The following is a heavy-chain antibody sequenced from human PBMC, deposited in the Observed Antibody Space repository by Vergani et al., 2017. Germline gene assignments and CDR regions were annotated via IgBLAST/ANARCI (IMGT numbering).Heavy chain of an antibody. V-gene: IGHV3-73*02. D-gene: IGHD1-26*01. CDR3: ARASIVGATTPWTALTHFDY. CDR1: GFTFSGSA. J-gene: IGHJ4*02. CDR2: IRSKANSYAT. Sequence: EVQLVESGGGLVQPGGSLKLSCAASGFTFSGSAMHWVRQASGKGLEWVGRIRSKANSYATAYAASVKGRFTISRDDSKNTAYLQMNSLKTEDTAVYYCARASIVGATTPWTALTHFDYWGQGTLVTVSS.